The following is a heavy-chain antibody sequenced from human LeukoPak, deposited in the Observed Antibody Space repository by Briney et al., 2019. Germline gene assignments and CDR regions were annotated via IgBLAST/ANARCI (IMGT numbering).Heavy chain of an antibody. J-gene: IGHJ2*01. V-gene: IGHV4-34*01. CDR1: GGSFSGYY. CDR2: INHSGST. Sequence: SETLSLTCAVYGGSFSGYYWSWIRQPPGKGLEWIGEINHSGSTNYNPSLKSRVTLSVDTSKNQFSLKLSSVPAADTAVYYCARGLRYQLLSYWYFDLWGRGTLVTVSS. D-gene: IGHD2-2*01. CDR3: ARGLRYQLLSYWYFDL.